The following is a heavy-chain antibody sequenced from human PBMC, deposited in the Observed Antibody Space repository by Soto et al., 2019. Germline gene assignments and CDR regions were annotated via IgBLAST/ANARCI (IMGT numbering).Heavy chain of an antibody. CDR3: ARDNGQNYGTPAASSWFHP. Sequence: ASVKVSCKASGFSFSDYFMHWVRQAPGQGLEWMGIINPSGDSRNYAQKLQGRVTITRDTSTSTVYKDLSSLRYEDTAVYYCARDNGQNYGTPAASSWFHPWGQGTPVTVSS. CDR2: INPSGDSR. V-gene: IGHV1-46*01. J-gene: IGHJ5*02. CDR1: GFSFSDYF. D-gene: IGHD2-15*01.